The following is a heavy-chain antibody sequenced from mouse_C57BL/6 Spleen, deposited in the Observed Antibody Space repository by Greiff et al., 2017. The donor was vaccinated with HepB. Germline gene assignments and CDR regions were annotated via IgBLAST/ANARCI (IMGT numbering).Heavy chain of an antibody. CDR2: INPSNGGT. CDR3: ARWAPYDYGYFDV. CDR1: GYTFTSYW. Sequence: VQLQQPGTELVKPGASVKLSCKASGYTFTSYWMHWVKQRPGQGLEWIGNINPSNGGTNYNEKFKSKATLTVDKSSSTAYMQLSSLTSEDSAVYYCARWAPYDYGYFDVWGTGTTVTVSS. D-gene: IGHD2-4*01. J-gene: IGHJ1*03. V-gene: IGHV1-53*01.